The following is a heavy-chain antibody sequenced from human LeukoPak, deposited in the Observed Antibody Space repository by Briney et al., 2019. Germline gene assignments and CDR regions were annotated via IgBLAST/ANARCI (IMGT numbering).Heavy chain of an antibody. CDR2: ISSSGSTI. CDR1: GFTFSDYY. CDR3: ARGGYCTNGVCYTGKGLDY. J-gene: IGHJ4*02. V-gene: IGHV3-11*04. Sequence: GGSLRLSCAASGFTFSDYYMNWIRQAPGKGLEWVSYISSSGSTIYYADSVKGRFTISRDNAKNSLYLQMNSLRAEDTAVYYCARGGYCTNGVCYTGKGLDYWGQGTLVTVSS. D-gene: IGHD2-8*01.